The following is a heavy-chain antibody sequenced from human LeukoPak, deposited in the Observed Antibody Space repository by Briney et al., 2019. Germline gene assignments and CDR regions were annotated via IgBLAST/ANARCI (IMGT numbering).Heavy chain of an antibody. CDR2: IYHTGPT. D-gene: IGHD5-24*01. Sequence: PSETLSLTCTVSGGSIKPYYWNWIRQSPGKGLQWIGYIYHTGPTNYNPSLKSRDTISLDTSKNQFSLKLTSVTAADTAIYYCARVGGMTTINNDAFDIWGQGTMVTVSS. CDR3: ARVGGMTTINNDAFDI. CDR1: GGSIKPYY. V-gene: IGHV4-59*01. J-gene: IGHJ3*02.